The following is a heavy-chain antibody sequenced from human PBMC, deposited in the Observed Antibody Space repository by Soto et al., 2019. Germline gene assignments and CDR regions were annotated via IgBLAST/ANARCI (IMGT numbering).Heavy chain of an antibody. CDR3: AREIDGCDGRDV. J-gene: IGHJ6*02. Sequence: QVQLVQSGAEVKKPGSSVKVSCKASGGTFSTDSISWVRQAPGQGLEWMGGIIPMFGTANNAQKFQGRVTITADESTSTAYMKLSSLRSEDTAVYFCAREIDGCDGRDVGGQGTTVTVTS. D-gene: IGHD2-2*03. CDR1: GGTFSTDS. CDR2: IIPMFGTA. V-gene: IGHV1-69*12.